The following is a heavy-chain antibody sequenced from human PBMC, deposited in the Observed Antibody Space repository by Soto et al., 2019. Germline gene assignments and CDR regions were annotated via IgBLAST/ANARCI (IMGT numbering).Heavy chain of an antibody. CDR3: ARAPPSDYGDYENYFDY. D-gene: IGHD4-17*01. CDR2: INPSGGST. V-gene: IGHV1-46*03. Sequence: ASVKVSCKASRDTFTGYYMHWVRQAPGQGLEWMGIINPSGGSTSYAQKFQGRVTMTRDTSTSTVYMELSSLRSEDTAVYYCARAPPSDYGDYENYFDYWGQGTLVTVSS. CDR1: RDTFTGYY. J-gene: IGHJ4*02.